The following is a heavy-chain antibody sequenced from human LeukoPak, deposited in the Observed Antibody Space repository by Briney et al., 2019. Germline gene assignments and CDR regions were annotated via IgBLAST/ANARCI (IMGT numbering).Heavy chain of an antibody. D-gene: IGHD3-10*01. CDR3: AKDRGSGSYYRGNWFDP. Sequence: PGGSLRLSCAASGFTFSSYGMHWVRQAPGKGLEWVAFIRYDGSNKYYADSAKGRFTISRDNSKNTLYLQMNSLRAEDTAVYYCAKDRGSGSYYRGNWFDPWGQGTLVTVSS. CDR2: IRYDGSNK. J-gene: IGHJ5*02. V-gene: IGHV3-30*02. CDR1: GFTFSSYG.